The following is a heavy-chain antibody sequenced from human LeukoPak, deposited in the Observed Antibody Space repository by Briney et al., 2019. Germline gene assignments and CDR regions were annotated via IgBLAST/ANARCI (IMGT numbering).Heavy chain of an antibody. D-gene: IGHD5-12*01. CDR2: IYHSGST. Sequence: SETLSLTCTLSGGSISTYYWSWIRQPPGKGLEWIGYIYHSGSTNYNPSLKSRVTISVDTSKNQLSLKLSSVTAADKAVYYCARGGGYASPIGYWGQGALVTVSS. V-gene: IGHV4-59*01. CDR3: ARGGGYASPIGY. J-gene: IGHJ4*02. CDR1: GGSISTYY.